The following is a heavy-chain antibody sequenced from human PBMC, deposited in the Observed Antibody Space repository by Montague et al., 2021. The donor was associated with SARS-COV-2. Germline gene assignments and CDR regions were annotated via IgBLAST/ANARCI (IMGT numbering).Heavy chain of an antibody. CDR1: GVSFGSDH. Sequence: SETLSLTCSVSGVSFGSDHWSWLRQPPRTGLEWVWDIKQSGSTNYNPSLKSRVTISVDTSRNQFSLKLTSVTAADTAVYFCARGHLSVSMIVVVFTSASYYFDYWGQGALVTVSS. V-gene: IGHV4-34*01. CDR2: IKQSGST. J-gene: IGHJ4*02. D-gene: IGHD3-22*01. CDR3: ARGHLSVSMIVVVFTSASYYFDY.